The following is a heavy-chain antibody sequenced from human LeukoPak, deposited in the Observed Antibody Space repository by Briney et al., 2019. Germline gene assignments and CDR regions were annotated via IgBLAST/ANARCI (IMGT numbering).Heavy chain of an antibody. V-gene: IGHV3-23*01. CDR2: ISGDGGNT. J-gene: IGHJ4*02. CDR3: AKDPSSGGIVVVPAAIEY. Sequence: GGSLRLSCAASGFTFSTYPMIWVRQAPGKGLEWVSAISGDGGNTHYADSVRGRFTVSRDNSKNTLYLQMNSLRAEDTAVYYCAKDPSSGGIVVVPAAIEYWGQGTLVTVSS. CDR1: GFTFSTYP. D-gene: IGHD2-2*02.